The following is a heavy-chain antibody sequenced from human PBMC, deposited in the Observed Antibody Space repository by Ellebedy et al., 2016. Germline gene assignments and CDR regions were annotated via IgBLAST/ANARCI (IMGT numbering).Heavy chain of an antibody. Sequence: GGSLRLXCVASGFTFSNYAMSWVRQAPGKGLEWVSTISGRDGNTYYTDSVKGRFTISRDNSQNTLRLQMNSLRDEDTAVYYCAKNSETNMDMNFAHWGQGTLVTVSP. CDR2: ISGRDGNT. CDR1: GFTFSNYA. V-gene: IGHV3-23*01. D-gene: IGHD2/OR15-2a*01. J-gene: IGHJ4*02. CDR3: AKNSETNMDMNFAH.